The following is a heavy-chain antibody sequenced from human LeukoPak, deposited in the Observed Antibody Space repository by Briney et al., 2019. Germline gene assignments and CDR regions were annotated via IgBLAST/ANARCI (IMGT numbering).Heavy chain of an antibody. J-gene: IGHJ4*02. CDR2: IYYSGST. CDR3: ASYSNDFWSGQHYFDF. Sequence: SETLSLTCTVSGGSISSSSYYWGWIRQPPGKGLEWIGSIYYSGSTYYNPSLKSRVTISVDTSKNQFSLKLSSVTAADTAVYYCASYSNDFWSGQHYFDFWGQGTLVTVSS. V-gene: IGHV4-39*07. CDR1: GGSISSSSYY. D-gene: IGHD3-3*01.